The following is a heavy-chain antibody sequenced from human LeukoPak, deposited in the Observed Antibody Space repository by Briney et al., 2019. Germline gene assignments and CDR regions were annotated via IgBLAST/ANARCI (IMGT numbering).Heavy chain of an antibody. CDR1: GFTFSSYA. CDR3: AGRAEYFQH. Sequence: GGSLRLSCAASGFTFSSYAMSWVRQAPGKGLEWVSGISGSGGRTYYADSVKGRFTISRDNSKNTLYLQMNSLRAEDTALYYCAGRAEYFQHWGQGTLVTVSS. V-gene: IGHV3-23*01. CDR2: ISGSGGRT. J-gene: IGHJ1*01.